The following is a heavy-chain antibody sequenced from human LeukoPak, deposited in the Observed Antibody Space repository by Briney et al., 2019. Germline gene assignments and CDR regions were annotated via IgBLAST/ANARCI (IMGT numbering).Heavy chain of an antibody. CDR1: GGSISSGGYY. V-gene: IGHV4-31*03. J-gene: IGHJ4*02. D-gene: IGHD3-3*01. CDR3: ARGYYDFWSGHPYYFDY. Sequence: SQTLPLTCTVSGGSISSGGYYWSWIRQHPGKGLEWIGYIYYSGSTYYNPSLKSRVTISVDTSKNQFSLKLSSVTAADTAVYYCARGYYDFWSGHPYYFDYWGQGTLVTLSS. CDR2: IYYSGST.